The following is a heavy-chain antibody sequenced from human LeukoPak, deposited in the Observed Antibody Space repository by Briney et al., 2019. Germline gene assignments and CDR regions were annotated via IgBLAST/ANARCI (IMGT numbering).Heavy chain of an antibody. V-gene: IGHV3-30*04. D-gene: IGHD5-24*01. CDR2: ISSNGETT. J-gene: IGHJ4*02. CDR3: AKDLRWLQDY. Sequence: SGGSLRLSCAASGFTFSSYAMHWVRQAPGKGLEWVAIISSNGETTYYADSVKGRFTISRDNSKNTLYLQMSSPTAEDTALYYCAKDLRWLQDYWGQGTLVTVSS. CDR1: GFTFSSYA.